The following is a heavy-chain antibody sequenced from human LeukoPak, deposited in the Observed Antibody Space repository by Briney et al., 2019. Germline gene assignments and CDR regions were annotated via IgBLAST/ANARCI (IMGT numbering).Heavy chain of an antibody. CDR1: GYSISSGYY. D-gene: IGHD3-22*01. CDR3: ARGPYSYDSLGAFDI. Sequence: SETLSLTCTVSGYSISSGYYWGWIRQPPGKGLEWIGSIYHSGSTNYNSSLKSRVTISVDTSKNQFSLKLSSVTAADTAVYFCARGPYSYDSLGAFDIWGQGTMVTVSS. V-gene: IGHV4-38-2*02. CDR2: IYHSGST. J-gene: IGHJ3*02.